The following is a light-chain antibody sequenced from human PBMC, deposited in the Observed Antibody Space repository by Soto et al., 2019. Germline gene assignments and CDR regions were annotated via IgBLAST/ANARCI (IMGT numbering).Light chain of an antibody. CDR3: HHYDGDPYT. CDR2: GAS. CDR1: QSVSSN. V-gene: IGKV3-15*01. Sequence: EIVLTQSPATLSWSAGERATLSCRASQSVSSNVAWYQQIPGQTPRLLIYGASTMTTTIPFRFSGSGSGTEFTLTISSXQSEDFAVYYCHHYDGDPYTFGQGTKVDIK. J-gene: IGKJ2*01.